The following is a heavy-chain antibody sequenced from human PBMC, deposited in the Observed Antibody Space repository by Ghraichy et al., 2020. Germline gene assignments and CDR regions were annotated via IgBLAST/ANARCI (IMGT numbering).Heavy chain of an antibody. CDR2: INHSGST. V-gene: IGHV4-34*01. CDR1: VGSFSGYY. Sequence: SETLSLTCAVYVGSFSGYYWTWIRQPPGKGLEWIGEINHSGSTNYNPSLKSRVTISVDTSKNQFSLKLNSVTAADTAVYYCARGGPMVPTTFYYYYAMDVWGQGTTVTISS. J-gene: IGHJ6*02. CDR3: ARGGPMVPTTFYYYYAMDV. D-gene: IGHD4/OR15-4a*01.